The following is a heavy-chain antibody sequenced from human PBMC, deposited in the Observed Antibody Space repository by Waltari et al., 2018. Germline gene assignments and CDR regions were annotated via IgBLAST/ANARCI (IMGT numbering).Heavy chain of an antibody. V-gene: IGHV4-4*02. D-gene: IGHD2-15*01. CDR2: IHRSGRT. J-gene: IGHJ4*02. Sequence: QVQLQESGPGLVQPLGTLSLTCTVSGDSMSSTDWWSWVRQSPEQGLEWIGQIHRSGRTNYNPSLEGRVTISIDTSNNQFSLKVTSTTAADTAVYYCARDRGRGIYLDSWGQGTLVTVSP. CDR1: GDSMSSTDW. CDR3: ARDRGRGIYLDS.